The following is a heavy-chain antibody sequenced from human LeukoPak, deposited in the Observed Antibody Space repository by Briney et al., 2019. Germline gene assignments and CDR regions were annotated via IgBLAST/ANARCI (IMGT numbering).Heavy chain of an antibody. CDR2: IYSGGST. J-gene: IGHJ4*02. CDR3: TKAAYYDSSGYYYVDY. CDR1: GFTFSSYA. V-gene: IGHV3-66*01. Sequence: PGGSLRLSCAASGFTFSSYAMHWVRQAPGKGLEWVSVIYSGGSTYYADSVKGRFTISRDNSKNTLYLQMNSLRAEDTAVYYCTKAAYYDSSGYYYVDYWGQGTLVTVSS. D-gene: IGHD3-22*01.